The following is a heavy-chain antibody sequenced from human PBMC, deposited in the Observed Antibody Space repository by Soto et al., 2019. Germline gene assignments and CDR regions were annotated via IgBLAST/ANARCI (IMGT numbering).Heavy chain of an antibody. V-gene: IGHV2-5*02. J-gene: IGHJ5*02. Sequence: QITLKESGPTLVKPTQTLTLTCTFSGFSLTTSGVGVGCIRQPPGKPLEWLALIYWDDDKRYNPSLKSRLTITKDTSKNQVVRTMTNMDPADTATYCCANRTTTVTGWFDPWGQGTLVTVSS. D-gene: IGHD4-17*01. CDR2: IYWDDDK. CDR1: GFSLTTSGVG. CDR3: ANRTTTVTGWFDP.